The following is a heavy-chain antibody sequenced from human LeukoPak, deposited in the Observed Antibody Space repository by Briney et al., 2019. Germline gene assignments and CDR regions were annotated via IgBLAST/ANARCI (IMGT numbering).Heavy chain of an antibody. CDR2: ISAYNGHT. CDR1: GYTLTSYG. J-gene: IGHJ4*02. V-gene: IGHV1-18*01. D-gene: IGHD6-19*01. Sequence: ASVKVSCKASGYTLTSYGISWVRQAPGQGLEWMGWISAYNGHTNYAQKVQGRVTMTTDTSTSTAYMELRSLRSDDTAVYYCARDKDMGAVAGTFDYWGQGTLVTVSS. CDR3: ARDKDMGAVAGTFDY.